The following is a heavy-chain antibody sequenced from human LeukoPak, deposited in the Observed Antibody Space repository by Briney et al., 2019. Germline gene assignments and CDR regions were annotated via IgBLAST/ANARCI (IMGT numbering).Heavy chain of an antibody. CDR2: INHSGST. CDR3: ARSYGLRRAFDI. Sequence: SETLSLTCAVYGGSFSGYYWSWIRQPPGKGLEWIGEINHSGSTNYNPSLKSRVTISVDTSKSQFSLKLSSVTAADTAVYYCARSYGLRRAFDIWGQGTMVTVFS. V-gene: IGHV4-34*01. J-gene: IGHJ3*02. CDR1: GGSFSGYY. D-gene: IGHD1-26*01.